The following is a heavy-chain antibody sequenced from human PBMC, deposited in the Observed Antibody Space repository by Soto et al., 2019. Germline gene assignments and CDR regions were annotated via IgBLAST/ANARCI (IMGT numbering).Heavy chain of an antibody. CDR3: ARAIPIERITMIVVAHPDAFDI. J-gene: IGHJ3*02. CDR1: GGTFSSYA. Sequence: SVKVSCKASGGTFSSYAISWVRQAPGQGLEWMGGIIPIFGTANYAQKFQGRATITADESTSTAYMELSSLRSEDTAVYYCARAIPIERITMIVVAHPDAFDIWGQGTMVTVS. CDR2: IIPIFGTA. D-gene: IGHD3-22*01. V-gene: IGHV1-69*13.